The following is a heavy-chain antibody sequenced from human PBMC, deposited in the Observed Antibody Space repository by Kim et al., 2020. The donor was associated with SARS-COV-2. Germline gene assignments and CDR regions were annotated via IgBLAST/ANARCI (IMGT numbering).Heavy chain of an antibody. Sequence: SVKVSCKASGFTFTSSAVQWVRQARGQRLEWIGWIVVGSGNTNYSQKFQERVTITRDMSTSTAYMELSSLRSEATAVYYFAAYPYGGKRYYYYYVMDVW. CDR1: GFTFTSSA. D-gene: IGHD4-17*01. V-gene: IGHV1-58*01. J-gene: IGHJ6*01. CDR3: AAYPYGGKRYYYYYVMDV. CDR2: IVVGSGNT.